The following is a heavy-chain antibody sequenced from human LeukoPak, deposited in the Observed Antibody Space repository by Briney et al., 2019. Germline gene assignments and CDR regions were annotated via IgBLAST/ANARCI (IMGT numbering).Heavy chain of an antibody. CDR3: ARDANWNSVYFDL. J-gene: IGHJ2*01. Sequence: SEALSLTCTVSGGSISSSSYYWSWIRQPPGKGLEWIGYIYYSGSTNYNPSLKSRVTISVDTSKNQFSLKLSSVTAADTAVYYCARDANWNSVYFDLWGRGTLVTVSS. V-gene: IGHV4-61*01. CDR1: GGSISSSSYY. D-gene: IGHD1-7*01. CDR2: IYYSGST.